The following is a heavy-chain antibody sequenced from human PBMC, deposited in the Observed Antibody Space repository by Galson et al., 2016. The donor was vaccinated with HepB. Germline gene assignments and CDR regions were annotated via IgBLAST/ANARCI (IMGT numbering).Heavy chain of an antibody. J-gene: IGHJ4*02. Sequence: SLRLSCAASGFTLSNYWMTWVRQAPGKGLEWVSAISTNGDTTFYADSVKGRFSVFRDNSRYAVYLQMNTLRAEDTAVYYCAKADQSSYFDYWGQGTLVTVSS. CDR3: AKADQSSYFDY. CDR2: ISTNGDTT. V-gene: IGHV3-23*01. D-gene: IGHD2-2*01. CDR1: GFTLSNYW.